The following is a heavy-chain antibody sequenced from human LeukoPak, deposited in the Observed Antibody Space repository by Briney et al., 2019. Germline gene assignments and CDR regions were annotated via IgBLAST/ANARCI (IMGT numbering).Heavy chain of an antibody. V-gene: IGHV3-11*01. Sequence: GGSLRLSCAASGFTVSSNYMSWIRQAPGKGLEWVSYISSSGSTIYYADSVKGRFTISRDNAKNSLYLQMNSLRSDDTAVYYCARDGGRYYDILTGYYPDYWGQGTLDTVSS. CDR1: GFTVSSNY. CDR3: ARDGGRYYDILTGYYPDY. J-gene: IGHJ4*02. D-gene: IGHD3-9*01. CDR2: ISSSGSTI.